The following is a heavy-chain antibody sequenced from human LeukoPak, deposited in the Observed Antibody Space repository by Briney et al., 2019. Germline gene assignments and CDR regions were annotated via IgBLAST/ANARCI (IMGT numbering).Heavy chain of an antibody. CDR1: GGSISSSSYY. Sequence: SETLSLTCTVSGGSISSSSYYWGWIRQPPGKGLEWIGSIYYSGSTYYNPSLKSRVTISVDTSKNQFSLKLSSVTAADTAVYYCASSGTYTAMANFDYWGQGTLVTVSS. J-gene: IGHJ4*02. CDR2: IYYSGST. CDR3: ASSGTYTAMANFDY. D-gene: IGHD5-18*01. V-gene: IGHV4-39*07.